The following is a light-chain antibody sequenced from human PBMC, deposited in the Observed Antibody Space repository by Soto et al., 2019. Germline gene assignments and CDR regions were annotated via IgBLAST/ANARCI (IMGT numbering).Light chain of an antibody. CDR2: AAS. J-gene: IGKJ5*01. V-gene: IGKV1-9*01. CDR1: QGISSY. CDR3: QHRGT. Sequence: DIQLTQSPSFLSASVGDRVTITCRASQGISSYLAWYQQKPGKAPKLLIYAASTLQSGVPSRFSGSGSGTEFTLTIGSLQPEDFATYYCQHRGTFGQGTRLEIK.